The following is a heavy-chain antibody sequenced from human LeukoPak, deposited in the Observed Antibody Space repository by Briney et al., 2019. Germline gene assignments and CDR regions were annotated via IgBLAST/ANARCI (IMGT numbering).Heavy chain of an antibody. CDR3: ARHGRYYYYGMDV. Sequence: GESLKISCKASGYTFNNYWIGWVRQMPGRGLEWMGMLYPDGSATTYHPSFEGRVTISADKSISTAYLQWSSLKASDTAMYYCARHGRYYYYGMDVWGQGTTVTVSS. CDR1: GYTFNNYW. CDR2: LYPDGSAT. V-gene: IGHV5-51*01. J-gene: IGHJ6*02.